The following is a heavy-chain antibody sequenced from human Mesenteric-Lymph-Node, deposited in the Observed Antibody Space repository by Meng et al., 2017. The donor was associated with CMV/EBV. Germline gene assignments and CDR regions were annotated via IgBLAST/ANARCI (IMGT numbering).Heavy chain of an antibody. CDR2: ISYDGSNK. V-gene: IGHV3-30*19. Sequence: VASGFSFSDYGMHWVRQAPGKGLEWVAVISYDGSNKYYADSVKGRFTISRDNSKNTLYLQMNSLRAEDTAVYYCARGRRAAGSWFDPWGQGTLVTVSS. D-gene: IGHD6-13*01. CDR3: ARGRRAAGSWFDP. J-gene: IGHJ5*02. CDR1: GFSFSDYG.